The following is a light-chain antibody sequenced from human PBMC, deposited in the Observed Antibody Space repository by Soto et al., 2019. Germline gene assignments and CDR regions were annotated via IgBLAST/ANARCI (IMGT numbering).Light chain of an antibody. CDR3: QHYAHNSPIT. V-gene: IGKV3-20*01. CDR1: QSVSSR. CDR2: GAS. Sequence: EIVVTQSPGTLSLSPGERSTLSFSASQSVSSRLAWYQQRPGQAPRLLISGASSRATGIPDRFSGSGSGTDFTLTISRLEPEDFALYYCQHYAHNSPITFGQGTRLEIK. J-gene: IGKJ5*01.